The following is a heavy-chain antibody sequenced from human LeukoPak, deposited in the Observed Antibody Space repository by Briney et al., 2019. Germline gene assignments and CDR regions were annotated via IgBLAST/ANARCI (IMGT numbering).Heavy chain of an antibody. Sequence: SETLSLTCSVSVVSMNGYYWSWLRQSAGNRLEWIGHVDSSGNTNYNPSLESRVTMSVDTSKNQFSLKLSSVTAADTAVYYCARDEMEHFGSYYAFWGQGKLVSVSS. CDR1: VVSMNGYY. V-gene: IGHV4-4*07. D-gene: IGHD3-3*02. J-gene: IGHJ4*02. CDR3: ARDEMEHFGSYYAF. CDR2: VDSSGNT.